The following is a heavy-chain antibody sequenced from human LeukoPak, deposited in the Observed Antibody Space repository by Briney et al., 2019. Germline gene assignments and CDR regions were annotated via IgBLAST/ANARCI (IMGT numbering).Heavy chain of an antibody. V-gene: IGHV3-64D*09. CDR1: GFTFSDYA. Sequence: GGSLRLSCSASGFTFSDYALHWVRQAPGKGLESVAGISSNGGSTYYADSVKGRFTISRDNSKNTLYLQMSSLRAEDTAVYYCVKAGCSSTTCYGNCWGQGTLVTVSS. J-gene: IGHJ4*02. CDR3: VKAGCSSTTCYGNC. CDR2: ISSNGGST. D-gene: IGHD2-2*01.